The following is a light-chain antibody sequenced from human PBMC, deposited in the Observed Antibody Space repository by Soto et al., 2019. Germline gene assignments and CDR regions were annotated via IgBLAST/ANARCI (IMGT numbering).Light chain of an antibody. CDR2: GAS. J-gene: IGKJ1*01. CDR1: QSLSSNF. V-gene: IGKV3-20*01. CDR3: QQYDTSPRT. Sequence: EIVLTQSPGTLSLFPGDRATLSCRASQSLSSNFLAWYQQKPGQAPRLLIYGASRRATDIPDRFSGSGSGTDFALTITRLEPADFAVYFCQQYDTSPRTFGQGTKVEIQ.